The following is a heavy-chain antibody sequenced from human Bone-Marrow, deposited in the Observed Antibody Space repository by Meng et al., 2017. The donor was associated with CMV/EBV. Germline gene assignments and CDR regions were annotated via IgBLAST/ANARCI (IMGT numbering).Heavy chain of an antibody. CDR3: ARDGLPGIAVALYAFDI. J-gene: IGHJ3*02. Sequence: GESLKISCAASGFTFSSYWMSWVRQAPGKGLEWVANIKQDGSEKYYVDSVKGRFTISRDNAKNSLYLQMNSLRAEDTAVYYCARDGLPGIAVALYAFDIWGQGTMVTVSS. CDR1: GFTFSSYW. D-gene: IGHD6-19*01. V-gene: IGHV3-7*01. CDR2: IKQDGSEK.